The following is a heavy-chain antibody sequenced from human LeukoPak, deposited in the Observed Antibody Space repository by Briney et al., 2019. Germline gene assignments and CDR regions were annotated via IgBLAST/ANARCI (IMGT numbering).Heavy chain of an antibody. CDR3: ARPYYYDSSGLNWFDP. CDR2: IYYSGST. Sequence: PSETLSLTCTVSGGSISSSSYYWGWIRQPPGKGLEWIGSIYYSGSTYYNPSLESRVTISVDTSKNQFSPKLSSVTAADTAVYYCARPYYYDSSGLNWFDPWGQGTLVTVSS. D-gene: IGHD3-22*01. CDR1: GGSISSSSYY. V-gene: IGHV4-39*01. J-gene: IGHJ5*02.